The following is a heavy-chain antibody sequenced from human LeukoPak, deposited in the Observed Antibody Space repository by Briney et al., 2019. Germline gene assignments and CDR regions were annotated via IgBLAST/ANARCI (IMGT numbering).Heavy chain of an antibody. D-gene: IGHD3-3*02. J-gene: IGHJ5*02. CDR1: RFTFDDYG. CDR2: ISGSGGST. Sequence: GGSLRLSCAASRFTFDDYGMSWVRQAPGKGLEWVSAISGSGGSTYYADSVKGRFTISRDNSKNTLYLQMNSLRAEDTAVYYCAKDLGLSGDPWGQGTLVTVSS. CDR3: AKDLGLSGDP. V-gene: IGHV3-23*01.